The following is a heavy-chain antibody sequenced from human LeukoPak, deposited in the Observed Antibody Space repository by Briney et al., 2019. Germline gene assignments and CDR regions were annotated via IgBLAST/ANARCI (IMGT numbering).Heavy chain of an antibody. Sequence: SETLSLTCAVYGGSFSGHYWSWIRQRPGKGLEWIGEINHSGSSNYSPSLKSRVTISVDTSKNQFSLKLTSVTAADTAVYYCARLFYYGGSGYYGAFESWGQGNLVTVSS. V-gene: IGHV4-34*01. J-gene: IGHJ4*02. CDR3: ARLFYYGGSGYYGAFES. CDR1: GGSFSGHY. CDR2: INHSGSS. D-gene: IGHD3-22*01.